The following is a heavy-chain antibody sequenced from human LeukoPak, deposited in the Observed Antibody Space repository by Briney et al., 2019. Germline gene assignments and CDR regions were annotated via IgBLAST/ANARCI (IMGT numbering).Heavy chain of an antibody. CDR3: AKDGVVRGLGPYYFDS. V-gene: IGHV3-23*01. Sequence: GGSLRLSCAASGFTFSSYAMSWVRQAPGKGLEWVSGISGNGVNTYHADSVKGRFTISRDNSKNTLYLQMNSLRVEDTAVYYCAKDGVVRGLGPYYFDSWGQGSLVTVSS. J-gene: IGHJ4*02. CDR2: ISGNGVNT. D-gene: IGHD3-10*01. CDR1: GFTFSSYA.